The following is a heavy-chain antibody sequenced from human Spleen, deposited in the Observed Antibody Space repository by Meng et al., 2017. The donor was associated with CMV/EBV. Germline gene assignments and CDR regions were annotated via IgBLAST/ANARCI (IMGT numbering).Heavy chain of an antibody. CDR2: IYTSGST. J-gene: IGHJ3*02. V-gene: IGHV4-4*07. D-gene: IGHD3-10*01. Sequence: SETLSLTCTVSGGSISSYYWSWIRQPAGKGLEWIGRIYTSGSTNYNPSLKSRVTMSVDTSKNQFSLKLSSVTAADTALYFCAGTYYGSGTHDAFDIWGQGTLVTVSS. CDR3: AGTYYGSGTHDAFDI. CDR1: GGSISSYY.